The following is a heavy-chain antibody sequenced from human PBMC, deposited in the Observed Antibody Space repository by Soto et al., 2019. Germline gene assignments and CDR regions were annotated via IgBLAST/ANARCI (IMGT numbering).Heavy chain of an antibody. CDR3: ASSPGKAVDINWFDP. Sequence: SETLSLTCAVYGGSFSGYHWSWIRQPPGKGLEWIGEINHSGSTNYNPSLKSRVTISVDTSKNQFSLKLSSVTAADTAVYCCASSPGKAVDINWFDPWGQGTLVNVSS. CDR1: GGSFSGYH. J-gene: IGHJ5*02. D-gene: IGHD5-12*01. V-gene: IGHV4-34*01. CDR2: INHSGST.